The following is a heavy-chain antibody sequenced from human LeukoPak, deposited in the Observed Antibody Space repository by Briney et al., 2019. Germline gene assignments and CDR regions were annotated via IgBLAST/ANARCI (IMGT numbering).Heavy chain of an antibody. Sequence: SVKVSCKASGGTFSGYAISWVRQAPGQGLEWMGGIIPIFGTANYAQKFQGRVTITADESTSTAYMELSSLRSEDTAVYYCASPLWFGARYYYMDVWGKGTTVTVSS. J-gene: IGHJ6*03. V-gene: IGHV1-69*13. D-gene: IGHD3-10*01. CDR1: GGTFSGYA. CDR3: ASPLWFGARYYYMDV. CDR2: IIPIFGTA.